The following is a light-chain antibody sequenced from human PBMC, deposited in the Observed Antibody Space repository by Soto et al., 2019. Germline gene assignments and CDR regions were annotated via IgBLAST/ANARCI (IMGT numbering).Light chain of an antibody. Sequence: EILMTQSPATLSESPGERATLCCGASQNVITNLAWYQQRPGHTPRLLIYSASTRVTGIPDRFSGSGSGTEFTLTISSLQSEDFAVYYCQQYYTWPRGTFGQGTKVEIK. CDR2: SAS. CDR1: QNVITN. CDR3: QQYYTWPRGT. V-gene: IGKV3-15*01. J-gene: IGKJ1*01.